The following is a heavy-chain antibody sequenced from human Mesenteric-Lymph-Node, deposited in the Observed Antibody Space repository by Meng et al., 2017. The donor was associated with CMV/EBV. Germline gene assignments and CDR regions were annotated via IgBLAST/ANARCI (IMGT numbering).Heavy chain of an antibody. Sequence: ASVKVSCKASGYTFASYAITWVRQAPGQGLEWMGWISVYNGNTNYAQKLQGRVTMTTDTPTSTAYMELRSLRSDDTAMCDCARGSSLRLIVVVPAAINGYYYYGMDVWGQGTTVTVSS. J-gene: IGHJ6*02. V-gene: IGHV1-18*01. D-gene: IGHD2-2*02. CDR1: GYTFASYA. CDR2: ISVYNGNT. CDR3: ARGSSLRLIVVVPAAINGYYYYGMDV.